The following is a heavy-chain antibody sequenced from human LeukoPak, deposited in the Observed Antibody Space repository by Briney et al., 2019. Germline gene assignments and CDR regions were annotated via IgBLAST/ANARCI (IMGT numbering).Heavy chain of an antibody. V-gene: IGHV3-30*02. D-gene: IGHD2-15*01. Sequence: GGSLRLSCAASGFTFSSYGMHWVRQAPGKGLEWVAFIRYDGSNKYYADSVKGRFTISRDNSKNTLYLQKNSLRAEDTAVYYCAKSPRPSAATRWFDPWGQGTLVTVSS. J-gene: IGHJ5*02. CDR3: AKSPRPSAATRWFDP. CDR1: GFTFSSYG. CDR2: IRYDGSNK.